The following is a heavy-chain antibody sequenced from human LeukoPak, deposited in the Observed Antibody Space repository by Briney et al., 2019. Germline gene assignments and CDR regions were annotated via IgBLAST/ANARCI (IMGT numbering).Heavy chain of an antibody. D-gene: IGHD5-18*01. Sequence: GGSLRLSCAASGFTVRSNYMNWVRQAPGKGLEWVSVIYSGGSTNYADSVKGRFTISRDNSKNTLYLQMNSLRAEDTAVYYCIYGYTLDFWGQETLVTVSS. V-gene: IGHV3-53*01. J-gene: IGHJ4*02. CDR2: IYSGGST. CDR1: GFTVRSNY. CDR3: IYGYTLDF.